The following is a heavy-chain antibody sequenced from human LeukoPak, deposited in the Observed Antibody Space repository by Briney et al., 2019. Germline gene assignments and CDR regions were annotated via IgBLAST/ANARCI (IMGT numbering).Heavy chain of an antibody. CDR1: GGTFSSYA. D-gene: IGHD3-10*01. J-gene: IGHJ4*02. CDR2: IIPIFGTA. CDR3: ARDPVPFGSGSYYSRGFEDY. V-gene: IGHV1-69*13. Sequence: SVKVSCKASGGTFSSYAISWVRQAPGQGLEWMGGIIPIFGTANYAQKFQGRVTITADESTSTAYMELSSLRSEDTAVYYCARDPVPFGSGSYYSRGFEDYWGQGTLVTVSS.